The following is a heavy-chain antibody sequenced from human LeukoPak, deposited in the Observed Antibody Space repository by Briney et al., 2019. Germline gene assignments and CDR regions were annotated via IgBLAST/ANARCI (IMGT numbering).Heavy chain of an antibody. CDR2: IKQDGSEK. V-gene: IGHV3-7*01. CDR1: GFTFSSYW. J-gene: IGHJ4*02. D-gene: IGHD5-18*01. CDR3: ARNRGYSYGYVYFDY. Sequence: GGSLRLSCAASGFTFSSYWMSWVRQAPGKGLEWVANIKQDGSEKYYVDSVKGRFTISRDNAKNSLYLQMNSLRAEDTAVYYCARNRGYSYGYVYFDYWGQGTLVTVSS.